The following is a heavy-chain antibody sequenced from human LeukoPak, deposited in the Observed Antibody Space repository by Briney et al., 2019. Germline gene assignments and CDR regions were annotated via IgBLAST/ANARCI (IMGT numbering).Heavy chain of an antibody. D-gene: IGHD5-18*01. CDR3: AKDRPDTAGYFDL. Sequence: GGSLRLSCAASGFTVSSNYMSWVRQAPGKGLEWVSAISGSGGSTYYADSVKGRFTISRDNSKNTLYLQMNSLRAEDTAVYYCAKDRPDTAGYFDLWGRGTLVTVSS. CDR1: GFTVSSNY. V-gene: IGHV3-23*01. J-gene: IGHJ2*01. CDR2: ISGSGGST.